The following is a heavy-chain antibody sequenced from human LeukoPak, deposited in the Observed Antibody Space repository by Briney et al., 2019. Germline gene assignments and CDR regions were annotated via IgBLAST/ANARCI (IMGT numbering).Heavy chain of an antibody. J-gene: IGHJ5*02. Sequence: SETLSLTCAIFGGSFSGYYWSWIRQPPGKGLEWIGEINHSGNTNYNPSLKSRVTISIDTSKNQFSLKLNSVTAADTAVYYCARDWNDSSGYYYGFWFDPWGQGTLVTVSS. CDR3: ARDWNDSSGYYYGFWFDP. CDR2: INHSGNT. D-gene: IGHD3-22*01. CDR1: GGSFSGYY. V-gene: IGHV4-34*01.